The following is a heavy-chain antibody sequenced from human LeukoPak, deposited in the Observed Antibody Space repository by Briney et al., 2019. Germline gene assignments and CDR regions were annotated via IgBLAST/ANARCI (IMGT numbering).Heavy chain of an antibody. J-gene: IGHJ4*02. CDR3: AKGSSFMVRGVIINY. D-gene: IGHD3-10*01. CDR2: ISGSGGST. CDR1: GFTFSSYA. V-gene: IGHV3-23*01. Sequence: GGSLRLSCAASGFTFSSYAMSWVRQAPGKGLEWVSAISGSGGSTYYADSVKGRFTISRDNSKNTLYLQVNSLRAEDTAVYYCAKGSSFMVRGVIINYWGQGTLVTVSS.